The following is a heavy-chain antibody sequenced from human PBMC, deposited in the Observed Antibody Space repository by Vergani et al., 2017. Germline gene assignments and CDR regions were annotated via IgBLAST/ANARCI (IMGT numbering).Heavy chain of an antibody. D-gene: IGHD3-22*01. Sequence: EVQLLESGGGLVQPGGSLRLSCAASGFTFSSYAMTWVRQAPGKGLEWVSGISGSGGSTYYADSVKGRFTISRDNSKNTLYLQMNSLRAEDTAVYYCAKSRYYYDSSGYLPLDYWGQGTLVTVSS. J-gene: IGHJ4*02. V-gene: IGHV3-23*01. CDR2: ISGSGGST. CDR1: GFTFSSYA. CDR3: AKSRYYYDSSGYLPLDY.